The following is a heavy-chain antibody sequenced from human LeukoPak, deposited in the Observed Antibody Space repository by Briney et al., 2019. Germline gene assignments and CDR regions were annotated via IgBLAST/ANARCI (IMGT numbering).Heavy chain of an antibody. Sequence: PGGSLRLSCAASRFTFSNAWMNWVRQAPGKGLVWVGRIKSKADGETTDYAAPVKGRFTISRDDSNNMVYLQMNSLKIEDTAVYYCAIDEPNYAPYDFDYWGQGTLVTVSS. CDR1: RFTFSNAW. D-gene: IGHD4/OR15-4a*01. V-gene: IGHV3-15*01. CDR3: AIDEPNYAPYDFDY. J-gene: IGHJ4*02. CDR2: IKSKADGETT.